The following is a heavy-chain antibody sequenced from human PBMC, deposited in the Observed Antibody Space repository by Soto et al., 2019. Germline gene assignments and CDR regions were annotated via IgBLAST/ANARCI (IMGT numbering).Heavy chain of an antibody. D-gene: IGHD4-17*01. Sequence: ASVKVSCKASGYSFTTSGITWVRQAPGQGLEWMGWISTYNDNTNYAQKLQDRVTLTTDTSTSTAYTELRSLRSDDTAVYYCARRLYGDYDYWGQGTLVTVSS. V-gene: IGHV1-18*01. CDR3: ARRLYGDYDY. CDR2: ISTYNDNT. CDR1: GYSFTTSG. J-gene: IGHJ4*02.